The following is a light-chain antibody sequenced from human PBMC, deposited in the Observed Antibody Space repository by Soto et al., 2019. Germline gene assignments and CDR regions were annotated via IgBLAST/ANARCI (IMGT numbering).Light chain of an antibody. Sequence: EIVMTQSPATVSVSPGGRATLSCRASQSVKSYLAWYQQRPGQPPRLLIYGASTRATGIPARFSGSGSGTEFSLTISSLQSEDLAVYFCQQYNTWPPRYTFGQGTKLEI. V-gene: IGKV3-15*01. CDR2: GAS. CDR3: QQYNTWPPRYT. J-gene: IGKJ2*01. CDR1: QSVKSY.